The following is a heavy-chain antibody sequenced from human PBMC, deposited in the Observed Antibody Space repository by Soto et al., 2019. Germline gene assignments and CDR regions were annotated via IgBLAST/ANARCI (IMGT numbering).Heavy chain of an antibody. V-gene: IGHV1-18*01. D-gene: IGHD3-10*01. J-gene: IGHJ5*02. CDR2: ISAHNGNT. Sequence: QVQLVQSGAEVKKPGASVKVSCKASGYTFTSYGISWVRQAPGQGLEWMGWISAHNGNTNYAQKLQGRVTMTTDTSTSTAYMELRSLRSDDTAVYYCARDLWFGELRYNWFDPWGQGTLVTVSS. CDR3: ARDLWFGELRYNWFDP. CDR1: GYTFTSYG.